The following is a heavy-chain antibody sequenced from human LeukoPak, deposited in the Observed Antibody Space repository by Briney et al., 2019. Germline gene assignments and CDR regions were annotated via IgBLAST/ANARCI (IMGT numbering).Heavy chain of an antibody. Sequence: SETLSLTCTVSGGSISSYYWSWIRQPPGKGLEWIGYIYYSGSTNYNPSLKSRVTISVDTSKNQFSLKLSSVTAADTAVYYCAKDLVSGVVDYWGQGTLVTVSS. CDR1: GGSISSYY. J-gene: IGHJ4*02. V-gene: IGHV4-59*12. CDR2: IYYSGST. CDR3: AKDLVSGVVDY. D-gene: IGHD6-6*01.